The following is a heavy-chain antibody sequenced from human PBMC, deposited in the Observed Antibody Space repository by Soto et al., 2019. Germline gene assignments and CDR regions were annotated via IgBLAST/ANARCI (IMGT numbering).Heavy chain of an antibody. CDR3: ARDRHSSSSGYFEY. J-gene: IGHJ4*02. V-gene: IGHV3-33*01. CDR1: GFTFSSYG. Sequence: QVQLVESGGGVVQPGRSLRLSCAASGFTFSSYGIHWVRQAPGKGLEWVAVIWYDGNDKYYADFVKGRFTISRDNAKNTVSLEMNSLRAEDPAVYYCARDRHSSSSGYFEYWGQGTMLIVSS. CDR2: IWYDGNDK. D-gene: IGHD6-6*01.